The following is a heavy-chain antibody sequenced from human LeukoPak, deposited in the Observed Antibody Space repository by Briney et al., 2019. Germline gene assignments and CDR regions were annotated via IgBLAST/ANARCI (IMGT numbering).Heavy chain of an antibody. CDR2: FDPEDGET. J-gene: IGHJ4*02. Sequence: ASVKVSCKVSGYTLTELSMHWVRQAPGKGLEWMGGFDPEDGETIYAQKFQGRVTMTEDTSTDTAYMELSSLRSEDTAVYYCARGDYYDSSGLTEYDYWGQGTLVTVSS. D-gene: IGHD3-22*01. CDR1: GYTLTELS. CDR3: ARGDYYDSSGLTEYDY. V-gene: IGHV1-24*01.